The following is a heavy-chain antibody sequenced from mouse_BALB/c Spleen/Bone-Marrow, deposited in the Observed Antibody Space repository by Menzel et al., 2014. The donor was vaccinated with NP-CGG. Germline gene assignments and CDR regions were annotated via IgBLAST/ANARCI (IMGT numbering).Heavy chain of an antibody. D-gene: IGHD2-1*01. CDR2: IHPSDSET. CDR3: AREKVYYGISWFAY. V-gene: IGHV1-61*01. CDR1: GYSFTTYW. Sequence: VKLMESGTEVVRPGASVKLSCKASGYSFTTYWMNWVKQRPGQGLGWIGMIHPSDSETRLNQKFKDKATLTVDKSSSTAYMQLSSPTSEDSAVYYCAREKVYYGISWFAYWGQGTLVTVSA. J-gene: IGHJ3*01.